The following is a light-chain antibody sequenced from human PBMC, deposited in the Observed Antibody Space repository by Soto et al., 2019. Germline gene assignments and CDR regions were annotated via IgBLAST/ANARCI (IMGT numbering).Light chain of an antibody. CDR3: QQYNNWPPVYT. V-gene: IGKV3-15*01. J-gene: IGKJ2*01. CDR1: QSVSSN. CDR2: GAS. Sequence: DIVMTQSPATLSVSPGERATLSCRASQSVSSNFAWYQQKPGQAPRLLIYGASTRATGIPARFSGSGSGTEFTLTISSLQSEDFAVYYCQQYNNWPPVYTFGQGTKLEIK.